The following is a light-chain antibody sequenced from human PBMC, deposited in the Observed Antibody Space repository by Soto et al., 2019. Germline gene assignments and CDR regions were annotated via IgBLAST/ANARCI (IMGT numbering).Light chain of an antibody. CDR1: QSVSANY. CDR2: GAS. J-gene: IGKJ3*01. Sequence: VVLTQSPATLSLSPGERATLSCRANQSVSANYLAWYQQKPGQAPRLLIYGASSRATGIPDRFSGSGSGTDFTLTISRLEPEDFAVFYCQQYGSSPFTFGPGTKVDIK. V-gene: IGKV3-20*01. CDR3: QQYGSSPFT.